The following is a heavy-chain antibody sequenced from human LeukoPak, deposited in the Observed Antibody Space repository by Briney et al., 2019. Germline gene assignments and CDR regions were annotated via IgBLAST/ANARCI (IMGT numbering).Heavy chain of an antibody. CDR3: ARDLYYYDSSGYYWYWFDP. CDR2: IYYSGST. D-gene: IGHD3-22*01. CDR1: GGSFSGYY. J-gene: IGHJ5*02. V-gene: IGHV4-59*01. Sequence: SETLSLTCAVYGGSFSGYYWSWIRQPPGKGLEWIGYIYYSGSTNYNPSLKSRVTISVDTSKNQFSLKLSSVTAADTAVYYCARDLYYYDSSGYYWYWFDPWGQGTLVTVSS.